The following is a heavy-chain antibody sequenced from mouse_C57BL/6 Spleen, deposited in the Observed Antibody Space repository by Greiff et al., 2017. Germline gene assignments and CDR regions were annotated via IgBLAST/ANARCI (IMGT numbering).Heavy chain of an antibody. CDR3: TRSPGQDYAVDY. Sequence: EVQLQQSGTVLARPGASVKMSCKTSGYTFTSYWMHWVKQRPGQGLEWIGAIYPGNGDTSYNQKFKGKAKLTAVTSASTAYMELSSLTTEDSAVYYCTRSPGQDYAVDYWGQGTSVTVSS. CDR1: GYTFTSYW. CDR2: IYPGNGDT. V-gene: IGHV1-5*01. J-gene: IGHJ4*01. D-gene: IGHD3-3*01.